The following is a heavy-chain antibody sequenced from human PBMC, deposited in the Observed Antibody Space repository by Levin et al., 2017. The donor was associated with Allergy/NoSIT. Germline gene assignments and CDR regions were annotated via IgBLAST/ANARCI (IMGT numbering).Heavy chain of an antibody. CDR3: ATPLVGITRGFDY. V-gene: IGHV3-23*01. CDR2: ISDGGAT. CDR1: GFTFSTYG. Sequence: QPGGSLRLSCAASGFTFSTYGMNWVRQAPGKGLEWVSAISDGGATYYADSVKGRVTISRDNSKNTLYLQMNSLRADDTAVYYCATPLVGITRGFDYWGQGTLLTVSS. J-gene: IGHJ4*02. D-gene: IGHD2-21*01.